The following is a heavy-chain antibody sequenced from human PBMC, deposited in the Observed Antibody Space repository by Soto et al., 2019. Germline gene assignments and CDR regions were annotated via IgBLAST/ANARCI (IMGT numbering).Heavy chain of an antibody. CDR2: IYYIGRT. Sequence: LSLTCIVSGGSMTSSSYYLGWIRQPPGIGLGWIGIIYYIGRTYYNPSFKGRVTISIDTSKNQFSLELISVTATDTAVYYCARQRTTVVTQAYFDHWGQGALVTVSS. J-gene: IGHJ4*02. CDR1: GGSMTSSSYY. V-gene: IGHV4-39*01. CDR3: ARQRTTVVTQAYFDH. D-gene: IGHD2-21*02.